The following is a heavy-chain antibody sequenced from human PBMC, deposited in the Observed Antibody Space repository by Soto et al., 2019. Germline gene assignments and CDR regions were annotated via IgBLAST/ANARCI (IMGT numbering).Heavy chain of an antibody. V-gene: IGHV1-69*01. Sequence: AWVNCSCKASGGTFSSYAISWVRQAPGQGLEWMGGIIPIFGAANYAQKFQGRVTITAXXXXSXXXMXLRXLRSEDTAVYYCAREGYWGGDCYRPPDYWG. CDR2: IIPIFGAA. CDR3: AREGYWGGDCYRPPDY. D-gene: IGHD2-21*02. J-gene: IGHJ4*01. CDR1: GGTFSSYA.